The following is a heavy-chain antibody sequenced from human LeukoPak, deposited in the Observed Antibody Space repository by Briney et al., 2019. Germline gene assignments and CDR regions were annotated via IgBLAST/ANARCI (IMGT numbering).Heavy chain of an antibody. CDR3: ARDGPLFRQQLVLVYFDY. CDR2: IKQDGSEK. Sequence: TGGSLRLSCAASGFTFSSYWMSWVRQAPGKGLEWVANIKQDGSEKYYVDSVKGRFTISRDNAKNSLYLQMNSLRAEDTAVYYCARDGPLFRQQLVLVYFDYWGQGTLVTVSS. J-gene: IGHJ4*02. D-gene: IGHD6-13*01. V-gene: IGHV3-7*01. CDR1: GFTFSSYW.